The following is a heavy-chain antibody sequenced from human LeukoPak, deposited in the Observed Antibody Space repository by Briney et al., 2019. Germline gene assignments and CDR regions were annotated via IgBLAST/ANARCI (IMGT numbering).Heavy chain of an antibody. J-gene: IGHJ4*02. CDR1: GFTFSRYW. Sequence: GGSLRLSCAVSGFTFSRYWMSWVRQAPGKGLEWVANIKQDGSEKYYVDSVKGRFTIYRDNDKNSLYLQMNSLRAEDTAVYYCARKTPPDYWGQGTLVTVSS. CDR3: ARKTPPDY. V-gene: IGHV3-7*01. CDR2: IKQDGSEK.